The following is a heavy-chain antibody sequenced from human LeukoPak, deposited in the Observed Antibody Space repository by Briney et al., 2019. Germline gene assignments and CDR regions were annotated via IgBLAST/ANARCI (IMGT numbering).Heavy chain of an antibody. Sequence: SVKVSCKASGYTFTAYYMHWVRQAPGQGLEWMGWIMPIFGTANYAQKFQGRVTITADESTCTAYMELSSLRSEDTAVYYCARVHDIVVVVAAPVGAFDIWGQGTMVTVSS. V-gene: IGHV1-69*13. CDR2: IMPIFGTA. CDR1: GYTFTAYY. CDR3: ARVHDIVVVVAAPVGAFDI. D-gene: IGHD2-15*01. J-gene: IGHJ3*02.